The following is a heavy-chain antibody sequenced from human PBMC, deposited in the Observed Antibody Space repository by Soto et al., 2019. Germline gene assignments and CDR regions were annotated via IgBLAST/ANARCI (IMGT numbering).Heavy chain of an antibody. V-gene: IGHV3-23*01. Sequence: GSLRLSCATSGXTVSDHSMHWVRQAPGEGLEWVSGVRGEFVTTPCADSVKGRFAISRDNSKNTLYLQMNSLGAEDTAIYYCVKEGKMGVEGFDFWGQGTLGTVS. CDR3: VKEGKMGVEGFDF. D-gene: IGHD1-26*01. J-gene: IGHJ4*02. CDR1: GXTVSDHS. CDR2: VRGEFVTT.